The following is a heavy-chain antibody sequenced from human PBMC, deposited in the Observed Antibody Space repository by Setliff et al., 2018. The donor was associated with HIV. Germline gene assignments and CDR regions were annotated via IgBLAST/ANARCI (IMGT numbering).Heavy chain of an antibody. Sequence: SVKVSCKASGGTFSSYGISWVRQAPGQGLERMGAIIPMFGTGFYAQKFQGRVTITTDESRTTSYMELSSLRFEDTAVYFRARVAHSSSYHYYGMDVWGPGTTVTVSS. D-gene: IGHD6-19*01. CDR2: IIPMFGTG. V-gene: IGHV1-69*05. J-gene: IGHJ6*02. CDR1: GGTFSSYG. CDR3: ARVAHSSSYHYYGMDV.